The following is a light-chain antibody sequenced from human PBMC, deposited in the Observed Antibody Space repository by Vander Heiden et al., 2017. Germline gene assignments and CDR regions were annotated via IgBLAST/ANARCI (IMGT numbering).Light chain of an antibody. CDR1: SSNVGGYNY. CDR3: SSYAGSSVV. CDR2: EVT. Sequence: QSALPQPPPAPRPRGQSFTIPCPGTSSNVGGYNYVSWYQQHPGKAPNLMIYEVTKRPSGVPDRFSGSKSVNTASLTVSGLQAEDEADYYCSSYAGSSVVFGGGTKLTVL. V-gene: IGLV2-8*02. J-gene: IGLJ2*01.